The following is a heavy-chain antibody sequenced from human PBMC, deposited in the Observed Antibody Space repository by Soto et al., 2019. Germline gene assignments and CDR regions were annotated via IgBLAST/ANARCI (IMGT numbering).Heavy chain of an antibody. D-gene: IGHD3-16*01. CDR2: IYYSGST. V-gene: IGHV4-59*01. CDR3: ARGDLDTDAFDI. Sequence: QVQLQESGPGLVKPSETLSLTCTVSGGSINSYYYSWFRQPPGKGLEWFGYIYYSGSTNYNPSLRSRVTISVDTSKNQFSLKLSSVTAADTAVYYCARGDLDTDAFDIWGQGTVVTVSS. J-gene: IGHJ3*02. CDR1: GGSINSYY.